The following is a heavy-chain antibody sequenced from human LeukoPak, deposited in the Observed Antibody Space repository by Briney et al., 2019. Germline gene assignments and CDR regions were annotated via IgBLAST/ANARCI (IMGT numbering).Heavy chain of an antibody. CDR3: ARDGLPYCTSTSCYHSDS. Sequence: GGSLRLSCGVSGFTFSNYGMHWVRQAPGKGLEWVAVISNDGTNSHYRDSVQGRFTISRDNPNNTPFLQLNNLRPDDTAVYYCARDGLPYCTSTSCYHSDSWGQGTLVTVSS. CDR2: ISNDGTNS. CDR1: GFTFSNYG. J-gene: IGHJ4*02. V-gene: IGHV3-30-3*01. D-gene: IGHD2-2*01.